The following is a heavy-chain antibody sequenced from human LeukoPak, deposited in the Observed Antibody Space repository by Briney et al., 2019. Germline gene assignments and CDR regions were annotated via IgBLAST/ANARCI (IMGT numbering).Heavy chain of an antibody. V-gene: IGHV1-8*03. CDR1: GYSFTNYD. CDR2: MNPKSGDT. Sequence: ASVKVSCKASGYSFTNYDINWVRQATGQGLEWMGWMNPKSGDTGYSQKFQGRVFITRDTSINTAYMELSSLGSDDTAVYYCARDGNGDYYFDYWGQGTLVTVSS. J-gene: IGHJ4*02. CDR3: ARDGNGDYYFDY. D-gene: IGHD4-17*01.